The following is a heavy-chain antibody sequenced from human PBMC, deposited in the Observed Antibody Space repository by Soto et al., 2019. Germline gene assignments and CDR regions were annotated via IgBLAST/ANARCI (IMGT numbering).Heavy chain of an antibody. CDR2: ISYDGRNK. D-gene: IGHD3-22*01. Sequence: QVQLVESGGGVVQPGRSLRLSCAASGFSLNDYGMHWVRQPPGKGLEWVADISYDGRNKYYTDSVRGRLTISRDISKGTLYLQMNSLRPEDTAVYYCAKSNRGAYDTPDFWGQGTPVTVSP. CDR1: GFSLNDYG. CDR3: AKSNRGAYDTPDF. J-gene: IGHJ4*02. V-gene: IGHV3-30*18.